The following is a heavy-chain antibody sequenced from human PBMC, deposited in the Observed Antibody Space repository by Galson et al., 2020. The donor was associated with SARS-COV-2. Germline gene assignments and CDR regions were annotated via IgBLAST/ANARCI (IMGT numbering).Heavy chain of an antibody. D-gene: IGHD3-16*01. V-gene: IGHV3-74*01. Sequence: GGSLRLSCAASGFTFSSYWMHWVRQAPGRGLEWISRHLTEGSTTRYADSVKGRFTISRDNAKNTLYLQLKSLRAEDTAVYYCARGDIVEGVIGRRKIQYRYYLDVWGKGTTVTVSS. CDR3: ARGDIVEGVIGRRKIQYRYYLDV. CDR2: HLTEGSTT. J-gene: IGHJ6*03. CDR1: GFTFSSYW.